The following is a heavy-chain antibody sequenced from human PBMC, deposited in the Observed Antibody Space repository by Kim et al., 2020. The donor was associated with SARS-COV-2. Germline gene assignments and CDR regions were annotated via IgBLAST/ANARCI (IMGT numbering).Heavy chain of an antibody. Sequence: GGSLRLSCAASGFTFSSYAMHWVRQAPGKGLEWVAVIWYDGSNKYYADSVKGRFTISRDNSKNTLYLQMNSLRAEDTAVYYCAKEAGRIAAADGPFPFDYWGQGTLVTVSS. V-gene: IGHV3-33*06. CDR3: AKEAGRIAAADGPFPFDY. CDR2: IWYDGSNK. D-gene: IGHD6-13*01. J-gene: IGHJ4*02. CDR1: GFTFSSYA.